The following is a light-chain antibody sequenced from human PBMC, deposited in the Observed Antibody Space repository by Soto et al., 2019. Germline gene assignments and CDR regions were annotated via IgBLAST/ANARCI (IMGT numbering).Light chain of an antibody. V-gene: IGKV3-11*01. J-gene: IGKJ3*01. Sequence: EIVLTQSRATLSLSPGERATLSCRASQSVSSLLAWYQQKPGQAPRLLIYDASNRASGIPARFSGSGSGTDFTLTISRLEPEDLAIYYCHQRSNWPPSFGPGTTVDI. CDR3: HQRSNWPPS. CDR1: QSVSSL. CDR2: DAS.